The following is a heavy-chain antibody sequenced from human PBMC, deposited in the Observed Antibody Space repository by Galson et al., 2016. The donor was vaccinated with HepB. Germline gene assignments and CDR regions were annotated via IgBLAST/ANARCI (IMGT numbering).Heavy chain of an antibody. CDR2: ISPSGDTT. J-gene: IGHJ4*02. Sequence: SLRLSCAACGFSFSTYAMTWVRQAPEKGLEWVSTISPSGDTTSYADSVKGRFTISRDNSENTLYLQMNSLRAEDTAIYYRAKGRGAGYNGREWNFDYWGQGSLATVSS. CDR3: AKGRGAGYNGREWNFDY. V-gene: IGHV3-23*01. D-gene: IGHD5-12*01. CDR1: GFSFSTYA.